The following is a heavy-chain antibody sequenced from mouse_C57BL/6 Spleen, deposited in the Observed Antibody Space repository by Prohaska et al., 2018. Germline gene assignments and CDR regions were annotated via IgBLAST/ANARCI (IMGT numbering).Heavy chain of an antibody. D-gene: IGHD4-1*01. J-gene: IGHJ3*01. Sequence: EVKLEESGGGLVQPGGSMKLSCVASGFTFSNYWMNWVSQSPEKGLEWVAQIRLKSDNYATHYVESVKGMFTISRDDSKSSVYRQMNNLRAEDTGIYYCTAGGTRDAYWGQGTLVTVSA. V-gene: IGHV6-3*01. CDR1: GFTFSNYW. CDR3: TAGGTRDAY. CDR2: IRLKSDNYAT.